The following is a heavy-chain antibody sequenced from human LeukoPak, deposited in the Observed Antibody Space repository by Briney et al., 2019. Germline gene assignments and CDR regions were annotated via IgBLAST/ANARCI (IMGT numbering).Heavy chain of an antibody. CDR3: ARRDYYYYMDV. Sequence: SETLSLTCTISGGSISSSGYLWGWIRQPPGKGLEWIGNIYYSGRTDYNPSLKSRVTISVDTSKNLFSLKVRSVTAADTAVYYCARRDYYYYMDVWGKGTTVTVSS. CDR2: IYYSGRT. CDR1: GGSISSSGYL. V-gene: IGHV4-39*01. J-gene: IGHJ6*03.